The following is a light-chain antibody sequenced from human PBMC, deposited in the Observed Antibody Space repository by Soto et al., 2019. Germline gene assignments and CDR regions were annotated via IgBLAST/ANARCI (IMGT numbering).Light chain of an antibody. CDR3: QQYDLWPRGT. V-gene: IGKV3-15*01. J-gene: IGKJ2*01. Sequence: EIVLTQSPATLSVSPGERATLSCRASQSIDTYLAWYQQKPGQAPRPLIYGASNRATGIPARFSGSGSGTEFTLTISSLQSEDFAVYYCQQYDLWPRGTFGQGTKLEI. CDR1: QSIDTY. CDR2: GAS.